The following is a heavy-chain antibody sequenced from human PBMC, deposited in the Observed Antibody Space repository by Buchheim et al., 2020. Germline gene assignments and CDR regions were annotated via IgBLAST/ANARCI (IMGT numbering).Heavy chain of an antibody. CDR1: GGSISSYY. V-gene: IGHV4-59*01. Sequence: QVQLQESGPGLVKPSETLSLTCTVSGGSISSYYWSWIRQPPGKGLEWIGYIYYSGSTNYNPSLKSRVTISVDTSKNQFSLKLSSVTAADTAVYYCARSRYSSSSEDGYYYYGMDVWGQGTT. CDR3: ARSRYSSSSEDGYYYYGMDV. D-gene: IGHD6-6*01. CDR2: IYYSGST. J-gene: IGHJ6*02.